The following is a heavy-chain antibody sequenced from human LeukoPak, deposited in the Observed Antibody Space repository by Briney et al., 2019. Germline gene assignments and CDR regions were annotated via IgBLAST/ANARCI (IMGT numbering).Heavy chain of an antibody. V-gene: IGHV3-53*01. CDR2: IFSST. CDR3: ARAKPTKYSSSWYDY. D-gene: IGHD6-13*01. CDR1: GFTVSSNS. Sequence: GSLRLSCTVSGFTVSSNSMSWVRQAPGKGLEWVSFIFSSTHYSDSVKGRFTISRDNSKNTLYLQMNSLRAEDTAVYYCARAKPTKYSSSWYDYWGQGTLVTVSS. J-gene: IGHJ4*02.